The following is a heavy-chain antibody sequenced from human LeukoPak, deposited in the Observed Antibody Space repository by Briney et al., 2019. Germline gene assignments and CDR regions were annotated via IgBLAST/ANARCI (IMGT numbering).Heavy chain of an antibody. CDR3: AKDRAITVAGTGLEY. CDR1: GFSFSDYS. CDR2: ISCDGSNE. J-gene: IGHJ4*02. Sequence: GRSLRLSCAASGFSFSDYSMHWVRQAPGKGLEWVAIISCDGSNERYADSVKGRFTISRDNSKNTLYLQMNSLRTEDTAVYFCAKDRAITVAGTGLEYWGQGALVTVSS. D-gene: IGHD6-19*01. V-gene: IGHV3-30-3*01.